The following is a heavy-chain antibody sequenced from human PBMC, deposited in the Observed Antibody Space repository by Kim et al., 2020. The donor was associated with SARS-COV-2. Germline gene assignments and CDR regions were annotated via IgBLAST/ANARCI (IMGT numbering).Heavy chain of an antibody. J-gene: IGHJ3*02. D-gene: IGHD2-21*02. CDR3: ARDSISIVVVTDLLWGDAFDI. Sequence: ASVKVSCKASGYTFTSYGISWVRQAPGQGLEWMGWISAYNGNTNYAQKLQGRVTMTTDTSTSTAYMELRSLRSDDTAVYYWARDSISIVVVTDLLWGDAFDIWGQGTMFTVSS. CDR2: ISAYNGNT. V-gene: IGHV1-18*01. CDR1: GYTFTSYG.